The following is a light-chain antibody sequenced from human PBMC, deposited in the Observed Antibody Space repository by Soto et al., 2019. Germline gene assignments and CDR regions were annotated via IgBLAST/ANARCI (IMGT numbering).Light chain of an antibody. CDR3: SSETSSSTRV. CDR2: DIR. J-gene: IGLJ1*01. Sequence: QSALTQPASVSGSPGQSITISCTGTSSDVGGYKYVSWYQQHPGKAPKLMIYDIRNRPSGVSHRFSGSKSGNTASLTISGHQADDDAYYYCSSETSSSTRVFGTGTKLTVL. V-gene: IGLV2-14*03. CDR1: SSDVGGYKY.